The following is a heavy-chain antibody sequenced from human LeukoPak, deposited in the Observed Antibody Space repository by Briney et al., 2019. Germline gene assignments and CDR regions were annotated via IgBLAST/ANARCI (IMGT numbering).Heavy chain of an antibody. J-gene: IGHJ4*02. CDR2: MYYSGTP. Sequence: PSETLSLTCTVSGSSISSSNSYWGWIRQPPGKGLEWIGSMYYSGTPYYNPSLKSRVTISEDTSKNQFSLKMTSMTAADTAIYYCWLEKVVAAYFDSWGQGTLVTVSS. CDR3: WLEKVVAAYFDS. V-gene: IGHV4-39*07. CDR1: GSSISSSNSY. D-gene: IGHD2-15*01.